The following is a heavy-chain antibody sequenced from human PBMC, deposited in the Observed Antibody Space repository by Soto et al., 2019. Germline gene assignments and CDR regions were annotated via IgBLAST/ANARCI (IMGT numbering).Heavy chain of an antibody. Sequence: ASVKVSCRASAYTFSSYGISWVRQAPEQGLEWVRWISSYNGNTNYAQKYQGRVTMTTDTSTITAYMELSSLRSDDTAVYYCARLADCSITSCSFPSRFHVRGYFYCYGLDVWGQGTTVTAS. J-gene: IGHJ6*02. CDR2: ISSYNGNT. CDR3: ARLADCSITSCSFPSRFHVRGYFYCYGLDV. D-gene: IGHD2-2*01. V-gene: IGHV1-18*01. CDR1: AYTFSSYG.